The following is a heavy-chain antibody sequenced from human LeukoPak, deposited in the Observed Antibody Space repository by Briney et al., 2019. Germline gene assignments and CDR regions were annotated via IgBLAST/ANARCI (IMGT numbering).Heavy chain of an antibody. J-gene: IGHJ4*02. D-gene: IGHD4-23*01. V-gene: IGHV4-39*01. Sequence: SETLSLTCTVSGGSVTSGTYCWAWIRQPPGQGLEWIATTYYSGNTYYNPSLRSQVTISVDTSKNQFSLELDSVTAADTAVYYCARHKEYGGNPTFDFWGQGTLVTVSS. CDR2: TYYSGNT. CDR1: GGSVTSGTYC. CDR3: ARHKEYGGNPTFDF.